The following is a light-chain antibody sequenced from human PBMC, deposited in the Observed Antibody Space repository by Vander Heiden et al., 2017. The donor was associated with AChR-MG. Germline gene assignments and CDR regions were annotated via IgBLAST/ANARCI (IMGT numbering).Light chain of an antibody. CDR2: KDS. Sequence: SDELTQPPSVSVSPGQTARITCPGDALSKQFGYWYQQMPGKGPVRVTYKDSESPSGSPERFSGCSSGATAALTISGVHAEDEADDYCRSADSSSTYVVFGGGTELTVL. J-gene: IGLJ2*01. CDR1: ALSKQF. V-gene: IGLV3-25*03. CDR3: RSADSSSTYVV.